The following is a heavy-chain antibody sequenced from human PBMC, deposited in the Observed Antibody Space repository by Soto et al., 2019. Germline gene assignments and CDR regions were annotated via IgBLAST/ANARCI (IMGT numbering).Heavy chain of an antibody. Sequence: PGGSLRLSCAASGFTFTRYSMNWVRQAPGKGLEWVSSISSTTNYIYYGDSMTGRFTISRDNAKNSLYMEMNSLRAEDTAVYYCARESEDLTSNFDYWGQGTIVTVSS. V-gene: IGHV3-21*06. CDR3: ARESEDLTSNFDY. CDR1: GFTFTRYS. CDR2: ISSTTNYI. J-gene: IGHJ4*02.